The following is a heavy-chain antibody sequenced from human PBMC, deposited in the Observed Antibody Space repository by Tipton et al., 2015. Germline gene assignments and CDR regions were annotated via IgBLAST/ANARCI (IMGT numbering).Heavy chain of an antibody. CDR1: AYSISSDYY. V-gene: IGHV4-38-2*01. CDR3: ARSKFGEFFLVAFDI. CDR2: ISHSGNT. D-gene: IGHD3-10*01. Sequence: LRLSCAVSAYSISSDYYWGWIRQPPGKGLEWIGSISHSGNTYYSPSLKSRVTMSRDTSKNQFSLKLSSVTAADTAVYYCARSKFGEFFLVAFDIWGQGTMVTVSS. J-gene: IGHJ3*02.